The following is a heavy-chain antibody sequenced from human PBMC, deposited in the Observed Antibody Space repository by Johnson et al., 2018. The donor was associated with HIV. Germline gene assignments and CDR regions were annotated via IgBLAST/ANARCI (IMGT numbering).Heavy chain of an antibody. Sequence: QVQLVESGGGVVQPGRSLRLSCAASGFTFSSYAMHWVRQAPGKGLEWVAVISYDGSNKYYADSVKGRFTISRDNSKNTLYLQMNSLRAEDTAVYYCANLLFLQWLAPDDGFDIWGQGTMVTVSS. CDR2: ISYDGSNK. CDR3: ANLLFLQWLAPDDGFDI. J-gene: IGHJ3*02. V-gene: IGHV3-30*04. CDR1: GFTFSSYA. D-gene: IGHD3-3*01.